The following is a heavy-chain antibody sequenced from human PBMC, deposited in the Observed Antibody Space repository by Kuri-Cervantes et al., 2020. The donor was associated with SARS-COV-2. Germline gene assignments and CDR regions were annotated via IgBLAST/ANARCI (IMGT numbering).Heavy chain of an antibody. CDR3: ARGGYSGYEGWFDP. Sequence: SETLSLTCTVSGGSISSSSYCWGWIRQPPGRGLEWIGSIYYSGSTYYNPSPKSRVTISVDTSKNQFSLKLSSVTAADTAVYYCARGGYSGYEGWFDPWGQGTLVTVSS. CDR2: IYYSGST. J-gene: IGHJ5*02. CDR1: GGSISSSSYC. D-gene: IGHD5-12*01. V-gene: IGHV4-39*07.